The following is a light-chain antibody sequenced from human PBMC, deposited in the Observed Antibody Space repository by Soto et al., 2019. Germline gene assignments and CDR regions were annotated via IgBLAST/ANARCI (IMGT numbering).Light chain of an antibody. CDR3: QVWDSSTNVV. V-gene: IGLV3-9*01. CDR2: RDS. CDR1: NIGSKN. Sequence: SYELTQPLSVSVALGQTARITCGGNNIGSKNVHWYQQKPGQAPVLVIYRDSNRPSGIPELFAGSNSGNTATLTISRAQAGDEADYYCQVWDSSTNVVFGGGTKLTVL. J-gene: IGLJ2*01.